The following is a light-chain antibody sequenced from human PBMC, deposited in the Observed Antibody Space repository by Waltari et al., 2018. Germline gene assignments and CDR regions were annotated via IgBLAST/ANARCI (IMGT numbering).Light chain of an antibody. Sequence: DIQMTQSPPSLSASVGDRVTITCQASQDISNYLNWYQQKPGKAPKLLIYDASNLETGVPSMFSGSGSGTDFTFTISSLQPEDIATYYCQQYDNLPITFGQGTRLEIK. J-gene: IGKJ5*01. V-gene: IGKV1-33*01. CDR2: DAS. CDR3: QQYDNLPIT. CDR1: QDISNY.